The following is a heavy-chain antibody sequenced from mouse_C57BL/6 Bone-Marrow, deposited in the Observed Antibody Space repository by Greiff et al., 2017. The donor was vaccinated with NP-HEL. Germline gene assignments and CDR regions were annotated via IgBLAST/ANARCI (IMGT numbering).Heavy chain of an antibody. CDR1: GYSFTSYY. CDR3: APYDYDDAMDY. Sequence: QVQLQQSGPELVKPGASVKISCKASGYSFTSYYIHWVKQRPGQGLEWIGWIYPGSGNTKYNEKFKGKATLTADTSSSTAYMQLSSLTSEDSAVYYCAPYDYDDAMDYWGQGTSVTVSS. J-gene: IGHJ4*01. V-gene: IGHV1-66*01. D-gene: IGHD2-4*01. CDR2: IYPGSGNT.